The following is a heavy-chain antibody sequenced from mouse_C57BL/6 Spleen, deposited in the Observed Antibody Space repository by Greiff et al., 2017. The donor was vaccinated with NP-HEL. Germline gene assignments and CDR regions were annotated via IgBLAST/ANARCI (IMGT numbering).Heavy chain of an antibody. Sequence: QVQLQQPGAELVKPGASVKLSCKASGYTFTSYWMHWVKQRPGQGLEWIGMIHPNSGSTNYNEKFKSKATLTVDKSSSTAYMQLSSLTSADSAVYYCAETAHSYYAMDYWGQGTSVTVSS. J-gene: IGHJ4*01. CDR2: IHPNSGST. CDR1: GYTFTSYW. CDR3: AETAHSYYAMDY. D-gene: IGHD3-2*02. V-gene: IGHV1-64*01.